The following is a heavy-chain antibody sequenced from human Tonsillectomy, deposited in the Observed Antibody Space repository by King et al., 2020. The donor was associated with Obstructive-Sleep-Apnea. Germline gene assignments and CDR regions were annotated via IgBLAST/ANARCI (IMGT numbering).Heavy chain of an antibody. V-gene: IGHV4-39*07. CDR1: GGSISSSDYY. D-gene: IGHD5-18*01. CDR3: AREHRIQFWLPIDY. Sequence: LQLQESGPGLVKPSETLSLTCTVSGGSISSSDYYWVWIRQPPGEGLEWIGSVYSSGSTYYNPSLKSRVTMSVDTSQNQFSLKLTSVTAADTAVYYCAREHRIQFWLPIDYWGQGTLVTVSS. CDR2: VYSSGST. J-gene: IGHJ4*02.